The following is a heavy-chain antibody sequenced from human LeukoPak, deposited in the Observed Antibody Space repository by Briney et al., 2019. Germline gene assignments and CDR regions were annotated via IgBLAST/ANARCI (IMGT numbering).Heavy chain of an antibody. Sequence: GGSLRLSCAASGFTFSSYCMSWVRQAPGKGLEWVANIKQDGSEKYYVDSVKGRFTISRDNAKNSLYLQMNSLRAEDTAVYYCASLETEYSSSFLENYGMDVWRQGTTVTVSS. CDR2: IKQDGSEK. D-gene: IGHD6-13*01. CDR3: ASLETEYSSSFLENYGMDV. CDR1: GFTFSSYC. V-gene: IGHV3-7*01. J-gene: IGHJ6*02.